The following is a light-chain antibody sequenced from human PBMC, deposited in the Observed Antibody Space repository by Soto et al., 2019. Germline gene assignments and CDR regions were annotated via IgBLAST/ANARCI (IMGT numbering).Light chain of an antibody. CDR3: SSYTSSSIVV. CDR1: SSDVGGYNY. Sequence: QSALTQPASVSGSPGQSITISCTGTSSDVGGYNYVSWYQQNQGKAPKLMIYDVSNRPSGVSNNFSGSKSSNTASLTISGLQAEDEADYYCSSYTSSSIVVFGGGTKLTVL. J-gene: IGLJ2*01. CDR2: DVS. V-gene: IGLV2-14*01.